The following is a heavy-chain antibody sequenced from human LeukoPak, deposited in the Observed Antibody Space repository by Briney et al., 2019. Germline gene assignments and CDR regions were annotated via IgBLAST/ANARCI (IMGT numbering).Heavy chain of an antibody. CDR1: GGSFSGYY. CDR2: INHSGST. Sequence: PSETLSLTCAVYGGSFSGYYWGWIRQPPGKGLEWIGEINHSGSTNYNPSLKSRVTISVDTSKNQFSLKLSSVTAADTAVYYCARARYGDYPYDYWGQGTLVTVSS. V-gene: IGHV4-34*01. CDR3: ARARYGDYPYDY. D-gene: IGHD4-17*01. J-gene: IGHJ4*02.